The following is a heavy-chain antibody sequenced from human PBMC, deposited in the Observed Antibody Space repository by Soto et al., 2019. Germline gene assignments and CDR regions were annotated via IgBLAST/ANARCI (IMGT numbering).Heavy chain of an antibody. V-gene: IGHV1-46*01. J-gene: IGHJ1*01. CDR2: INPSGGST. CDR3: ARDAPPHYYDSSGYNFQH. D-gene: IGHD3-22*01. Sequence: ASVKVSCKASGYSFSFYGINWVRQAPGQGLEWMGIINPSGGSTSFAQKFQGRVTMTRDTSTSTVYMELSSLRSEDTAVYYCARDAPPHYYDSSGYNFQHWGQGTLVTVSS. CDR1: GYSFSFYG.